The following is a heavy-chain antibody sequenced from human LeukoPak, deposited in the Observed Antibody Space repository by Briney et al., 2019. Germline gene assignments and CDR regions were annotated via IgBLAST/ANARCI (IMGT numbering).Heavy chain of an antibody. CDR1: GGSISSYY. V-gene: IGHV4-4*07. Sequence: SETLSLTCTVSGGSISSYYWSWIRQPAGKGLEWIGRIYTSGSTNYNPSLKSRVTMSVDTSKNQFSLKLSSVTAADTAVYYCAREPHYDFWSGPYWFDPWGQGTLVTVSS. J-gene: IGHJ5*02. CDR2: IYTSGST. CDR3: AREPHYDFWSGPYWFDP. D-gene: IGHD3-3*01.